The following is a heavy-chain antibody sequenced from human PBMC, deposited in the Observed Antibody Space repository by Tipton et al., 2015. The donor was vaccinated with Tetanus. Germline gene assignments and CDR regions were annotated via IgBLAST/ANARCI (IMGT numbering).Heavy chain of an antibody. CDR2: ISHDGGYK. Sequence: SLRLSCEVSGFTFSSYGMHWVRRAPGKELEWVADISHDGGYKYYADSVQGRFTISRDNSKNTLYLQMNSLRAEDTAVYYCARGRLAVTTQGYYFHYWGRGPLVNVSS. J-gene: IGHJ4*02. CDR3: ARGRLAVTTQGYYFHY. V-gene: IGHV3-30*03. CDR1: GFTFSSYG. D-gene: IGHD2-21*02.